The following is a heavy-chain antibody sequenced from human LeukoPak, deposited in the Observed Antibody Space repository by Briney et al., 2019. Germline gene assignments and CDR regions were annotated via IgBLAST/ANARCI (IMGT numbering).Heavy chain of an antibody. CDR3: AQTTGWPGFDF. D-gene: IGHD6-19*01. Sequence: SETLSLTCSASGASTSSRYWSWIRQFPGGTLEWIGHIYNAKNTKYNPSLTSRVTISVDTSRNQFSLSLTSLTTADTAIYYCAQTTGWPGFDFWGPGALVIVSS. CDR2: IYNAKNT. J-gene: IGHJ4*02. V-gene: IGHV4-59*08. CDR1: GASTSSRY.